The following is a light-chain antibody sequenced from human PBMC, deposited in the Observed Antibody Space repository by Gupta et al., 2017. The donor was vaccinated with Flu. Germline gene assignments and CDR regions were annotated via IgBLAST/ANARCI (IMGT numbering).Light chain of an antibody. V-gene: IGLV2-11*01. CDR2: DVT. CDR1: SSDVGSSNR. Sequence: QSAPTQPRSVSGSPGPSVTISCTGTSSDVGSSNRVSWYQQRPGKAPKLILYDVTERPSGVPDRFSGSKSGNTASLSISGLQADDEADYYCSSHAVRVTWVFGTGTTVTVL. CDR3: SSHAVRVTWV. J-gene: IGLJ1*01.